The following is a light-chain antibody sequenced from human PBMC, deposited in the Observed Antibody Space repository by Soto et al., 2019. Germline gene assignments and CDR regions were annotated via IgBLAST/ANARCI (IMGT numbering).Light chain of an antibody. Sequence: QSVLTQPPSVSGTPGQRVTISCSGSSSNIGSNAVYWYQQLPGTAPKLLIYRNNQPPSGVPDRFSGSRSGTSASLAISGLRSGDEADYYCAAWDDSLSGRLFGGGTKVTV. V-gene: IGLV1-47*01. CDR3: AAWDDSLSGRL. CDR1: SSNIGSNA. J-gene: IGLJ3*02. CDR2: RNN.